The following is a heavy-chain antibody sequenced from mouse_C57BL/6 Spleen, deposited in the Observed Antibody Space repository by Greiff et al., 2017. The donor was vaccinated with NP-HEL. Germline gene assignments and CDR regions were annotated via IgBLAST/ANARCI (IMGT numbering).Heavy chain of an antibody. CDR3: ASSPDGYYMAY. Sequence: QVQLKQSGAELVRPGTSVKMSCKASGYTFTNYWIGWAKQRPGHGLEWIGDIYPGGGYTNYNEKFKGKATLTADKSSSTAYMQFISLTSEDTAIYYCASSPDGYYMAYWGQGTLVTVSA. D-gene: IGHD2-3*01. CDR2: IYPGGGYT. J-gene: IGHJ3*01. V-gene: IGHV1-63*01. CDR1: GYTFTNYW.